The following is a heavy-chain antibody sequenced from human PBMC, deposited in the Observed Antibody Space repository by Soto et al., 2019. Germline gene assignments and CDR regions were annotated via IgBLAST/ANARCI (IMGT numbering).Heavy chain of an antibody. J-gene: IGHJ4*02. V-gene: IGHV4-59*08. CDR1: GGSISSYY. Sequence: QVQLQESGPGLVKPSETLSLTCTVSGGSISSYYWSWIRQPPGKGLEWIGNIYYSGSTNQNPSLKSRVTISVDTSKNQFSLKLSSVTAADTAVYYCARRAPNGDYLDYWGQGTLVTASS. CDR3: ARRAPNGDYLDY. CDR2: IYYSGST. D-gene: IGHD4-17*01.